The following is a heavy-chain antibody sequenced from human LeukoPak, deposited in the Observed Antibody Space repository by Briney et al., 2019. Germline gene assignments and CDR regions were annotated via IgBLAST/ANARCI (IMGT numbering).Heavy chain of an antibody. CDR3: VRDGEGVAISVNYWFDP. CDR1: GYTFTSYG. V-gene: IGHV1-18*01. J-gene: IGHJ5*02. D-gene: IGHD3-10*01. CDR2: INAGNGNT. Sequence: ASVKVSCKASGYTFTSYGISWVRQAPGQRLEWMGWINAGNGNTKYSQKFQGRVTMTRDTSISTAYMELRSLRSEDTAMYYCVRDGEGVAISVNYWFDPWGQGTLVTVSS.